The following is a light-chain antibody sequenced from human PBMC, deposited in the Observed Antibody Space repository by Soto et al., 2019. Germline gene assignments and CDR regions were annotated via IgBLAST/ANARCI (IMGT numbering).Light chain of an antibody. J-gene: IGKJ2*01. CDR3: QQRSNWPPIMYT. CDR1: QSVSSY. Sequence: EIVLTQSPATLSLSPGERATLSCRASQSVSSYLAWYQQKPGQAPRLLIYDASNRATGIPARFSGSGSGTDFTHTISSLEPEDFAVYYCQQRSNWPPIMYTFGQGTKLEI. V-gene: IGKV3-11*01. CDR2: DAS.